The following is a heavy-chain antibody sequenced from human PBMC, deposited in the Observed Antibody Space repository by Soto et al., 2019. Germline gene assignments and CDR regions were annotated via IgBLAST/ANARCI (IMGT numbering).Heavy chain of an antibody. D-gene: IGHD3-9*01. CDR2: IHSGDIT. CDR3: AKEPDYDILTGRYYFDY. CDR1: GITVSNSY. Sequence: PGGSLRLSCAASGITVSNSYMSWVRQAPGKGLEWVSIIHSGDITDYADSVKGRFTISRDNSKNTLYLQMNSLRAEDTAVYYCAKEPDYDILTGRYYFDYWGQGTLVTVPQ. J-gene: IGHJ4*02. V-gene: IGHV3-53*01.